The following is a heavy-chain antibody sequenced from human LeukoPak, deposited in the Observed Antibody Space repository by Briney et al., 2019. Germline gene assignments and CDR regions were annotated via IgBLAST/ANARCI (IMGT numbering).Heavy chain of an antibody. CDR2: INPNSGGT. Sequence: ASVKVSCKASGYTFTGYYMHWVRQAPGQGLEWMGWINPNSGGTNYAQKFQGRVTMTRDTSISTAYMELSRVRSDDTAVYYCARSWIFTAASQYYYFDYWGQGTLVTVSS. D-gene: IGHD6-25*01. CDR1: GYTFTGYY. J-gene: IGHJ4*02. CDR3: ARSWIFTAASQYYYFDY. V-gene: IGHV1-2*02.